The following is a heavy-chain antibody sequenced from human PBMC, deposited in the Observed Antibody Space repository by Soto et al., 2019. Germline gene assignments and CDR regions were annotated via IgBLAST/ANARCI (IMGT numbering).Heavy chain of an antibody. CDR3: ARGDDFWSGYYTGVSTDY. CDR2: IYPGDSDT. J-gene: IGHJ4*02. CDR1: GYSFTSYW. V-gene: IGHV5-51*01. Sequence: GASLKISCKGSGYSFTSYWIGWVRQMPGKGLEWMGIIYPGDSDTRYSPSFQGQVTISADKSISTAYLQWSSLKASDTAMYYCARGDDFWSGYYTGVSTDYWGQGTLVTVS. D-gene: IGHD3-3*01.